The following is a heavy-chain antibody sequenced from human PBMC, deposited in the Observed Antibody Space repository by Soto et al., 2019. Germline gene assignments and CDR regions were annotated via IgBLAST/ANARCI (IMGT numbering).Heavy chain of an antibody. J-gene: IGHJ6*03. CDR1: GGSFSGYY. D-gene: IGHD3-3*01. CDR3: ARKGPYDFWSGYSPGGPYYMDV. CDR2: INHSGST. V-gene: IGHV4-34*01. Sequence: SETLSLTCAVYGGSFSGYYWSWIRQPPGKGLEWIGEINHSGSTNYNPSLKSRVTISVDTSKNQFSLKLSSVTAADTAVYYCARKGPYDFWSGYSPGGPYYMDVWGKGTTVTVSS.